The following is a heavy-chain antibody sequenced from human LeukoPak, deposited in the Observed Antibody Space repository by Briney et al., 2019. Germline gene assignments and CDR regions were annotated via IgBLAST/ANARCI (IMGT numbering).Heavy chain of an antibody. CDR1: GYTFTGYY. Sequence: ASVKVSCKASGYTFTGYYMHWVRQAPGQGLEWMGWINPNSGGTNYAQKFQGRVTMTRDTSISTAYMELSRLRSDDTAVYYCAGTTVVTPLNWFDPWGQGTLVTVSS. V-gene: IGHV1-2*02. J-gene: IGHJ5*02. CDR3: AGTTVVTPLNWFDP. CDR2: INPNSGGT. D-gene: IGHD4-23*01.